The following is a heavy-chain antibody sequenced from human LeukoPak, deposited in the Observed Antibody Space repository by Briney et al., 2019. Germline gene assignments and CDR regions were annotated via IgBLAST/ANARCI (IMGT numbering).Heavy chain of an antibody. V-gene: IGHV4-34*01. J-gene: IGHJ4*02. CDR2: INHSGGT. CDR3: ARIRCGHTDDRCYNY. D-gene: IGHD2-8*01. CDR1: GVSVNAYS. Sequence: SEILSLTCAVQGVSVNAYSWSWIRHSPGKGLEWIGEINHSGGTNYNPSLKSRATISVDTSENQFSLRVTSVTAADTAVYYCARIRCGHTDDRCYNYWGQGTLVTVSS.